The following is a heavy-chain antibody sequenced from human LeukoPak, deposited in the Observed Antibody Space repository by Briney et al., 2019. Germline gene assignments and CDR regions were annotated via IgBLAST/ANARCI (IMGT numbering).Heavy chain of an antibody. Sequence: ASVKVSCKASGYTFTSYYMHWVRQAPGQGLEWMGIINPSGGSTSYAQKFQGRVTMTRDMSTSTVYMELSSLRSEDTAVYYCARDLGQQLVGFDPWGQGTLVTVSS. J-gene: IGHJ5*02. D-gene: IGHD6-13*01. V-gene: IGHV1-46*01. CDR1: GYTFTSYY. CDR3: ARDLGQQLVGFDP. CDR2: INPSGGST.